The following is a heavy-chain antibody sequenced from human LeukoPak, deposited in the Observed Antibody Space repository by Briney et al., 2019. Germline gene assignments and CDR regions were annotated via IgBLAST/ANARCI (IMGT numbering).Heavy chain of an antibody. CDR3: ATYYYDSSGYLRIDY. V-gene: IGHV1-18*01. CDR1: GYTFTSYG. D-gene: IGHD3-22*01. Sequence: ASVKVPCKASGYTFTSYGISWVRQAPGQGLEWMGWISAYNGNTNYAQKLQGRVTMTTDTSTSTAYMELRSLRSEDTAVYYCATYYYDSSGYLRIDYWGQGTLVTVSS. CDR2: ISAYNGNT. J-gene: IGHJ4*02.